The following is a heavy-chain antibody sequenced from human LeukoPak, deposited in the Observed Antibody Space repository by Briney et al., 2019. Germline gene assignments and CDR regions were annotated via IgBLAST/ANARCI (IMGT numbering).Heavy chain of an antibody. J-gene: IGHJ3*02. V-gene: IGHV4-34*01. Sequence: SETLSLTCAVYGGSFSGYYWSWIRQPPGKGLEWIGEINHSGSTNYNPPLKSRVTISVDTSKNQFSLKLSSVTAADTAVYYCARRRGVGCAFDIWGQGTMVTVSS. CDR3: ARRRGVGCAFDI. D-gene: IGHD3-10*01. CDR1: GGSFSGYY. CDR2: INHSGST.